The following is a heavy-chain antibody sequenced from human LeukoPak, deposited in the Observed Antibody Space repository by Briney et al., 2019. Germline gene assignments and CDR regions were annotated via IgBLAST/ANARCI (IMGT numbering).Heavy chain of an antibody. V-gene: IGHV4-30-2*03. J-gene: IGHJ5*02. D-gene: IGHD3-3*01. CDR2: IYHSGST. Sequence: SQTLSLTCAVSGGSISSGGYSWSWIRQPPGKGLEWIGYIYHSGSTYYNPSLKSRVTISVDTSKNQFSLKLSSVTAADTAVYYCARHSESSAYYDFWSGLNWFDPWGQGTLVTVSS. CDR1: GGSISSGGYS. CDR3: ARHSESSAYYDFWSGLNWFDP.